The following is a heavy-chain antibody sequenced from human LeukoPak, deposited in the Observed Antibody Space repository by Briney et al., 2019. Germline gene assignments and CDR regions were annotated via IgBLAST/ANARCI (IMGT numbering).Heavy chain of an antibody. V-gene: IGHV5-51*01. Sequence: GESLKTSFKGSGSSFTNYWIGWVRQLPGKGVGWMGIFYPGDSDTRYSPSFQGQVTISADKSISTAYLQWSSLKASDTAMYYCARRQFACELLGTFDYWGQGTLVTVSS. CDR1: GSSFTNYW. J-gene: IGHJ4*02. CDR3: ARRQFACELLGTFDY. CDR2: FYPGDSDT. D-gene: IGHD1-26*01.